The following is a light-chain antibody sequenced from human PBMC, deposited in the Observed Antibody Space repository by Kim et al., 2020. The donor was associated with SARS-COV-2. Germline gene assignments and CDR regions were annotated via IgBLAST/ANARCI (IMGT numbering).Light chain of an antibody. Sequence: PGETATLSWRTSQGGCGNCLAWYQQKPDQAPRLLIYSGSSRATGVPERFSGSGSGTEFILSISRLEPEDFAMYYCQQYGTAPPYTFGQGTKLEI. CDR2: SGS. V-gene: IGKV3-20*01. J-gene: IGKJ2*01. CDR1: QGGCGNC. CDR3: QQYGTAPPYT.